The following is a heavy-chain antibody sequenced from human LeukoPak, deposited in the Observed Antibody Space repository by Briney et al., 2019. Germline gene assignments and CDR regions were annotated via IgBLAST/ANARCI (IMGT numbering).Heavy chain of an antibody. Sequence: GGSLRLSCAASGFTFSRHWMYWVRQAPGKGLEWVSSISSDSSSFKYYAHSVQGRFTISRDNARNSMYLQMNSLRAEDTAVYYCARGTNWSPLDFDYWGQGSLVTVSS. D-gene: IGHD1-20*01. CDR3: ARGTNWSPLDFDY. J-gene: IGHJ4*02. CDR1: GFTFSRHW. V-gene: IGHV3-21*04. CDR2: ISSDSSSFK.